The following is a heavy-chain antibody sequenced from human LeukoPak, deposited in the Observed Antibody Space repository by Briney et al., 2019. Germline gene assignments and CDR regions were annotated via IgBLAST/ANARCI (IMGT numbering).Heavy chain of an antibody. CDR1: GFTFSIYW. Sequence: PGGSLRLSCAASGFTFSIYWMHWVRQAPGKGLVWVSRINTDGSSTSYADSVKGRFTISRDNAKNTLYLQMNSLRAEDTAVYYCASLYCSGGSCYEALHWGQGTLVTVSS. J-gene: IGHJ4*02. V-gene: IGHV3-74*01. CDR2: INTDGSST. D-gene: IGHD2-15*01. CDR3: ASLYCSGGSCYEALH.